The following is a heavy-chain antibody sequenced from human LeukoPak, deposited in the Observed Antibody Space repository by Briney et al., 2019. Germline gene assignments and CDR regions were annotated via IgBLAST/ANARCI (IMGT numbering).Heavy chain of an antibody. Sequence: SVKVSCKASGGTFSNYAISWVRQAPGQGLEWMGGIIPIFGTANYAQKFQGRVTITADKTTSTAYMELSSLRSEDTAVYYCARSQDATGNWFDPWGQGTLVTVSS. J-gene: IGHJ5*02. CDR1: GGTFSNYA. CDR3: ARSQDATGNWFDP. D-gene: IGHD3-10*01. V-gene: IGHV1-69*06. CDR2: IIPIFGTA.